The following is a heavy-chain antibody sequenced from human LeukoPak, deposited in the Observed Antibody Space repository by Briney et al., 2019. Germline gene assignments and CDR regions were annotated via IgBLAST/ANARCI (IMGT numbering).Heavy chain of an antibody. CDR2: ITGGSNTR. D-gene: IGHD3-10*01. V-gene: IGHV3-48*01. J-gene: IGHJ4*02. CDR1: GFTFSSYA. CDR3: ARCNVWFGESCSH. Sequence: PGGSLRLSCAASGFTFSSYAMNWVRQTPGKGLEWVSYITGGSNTRYYADSVKGRFTISRDNAKNSLYLQMNSLRAEDTAVYYCARCNVWFGESCSHWGQGTLVTVSS.